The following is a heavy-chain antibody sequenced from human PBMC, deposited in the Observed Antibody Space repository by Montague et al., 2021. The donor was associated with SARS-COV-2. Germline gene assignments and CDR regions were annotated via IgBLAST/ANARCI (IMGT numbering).Heavy chain of an antibody. V-gene: IGHV4-39*01. CDR3: ARHVDSCGGNGRNWYFDL. D-gene: IGHD4-23*01. J-gene: IGHJ2*01. CDR1: GGSISSNLFY. CDR2: ISYTGST. Sequence: SETLSLTCTVSGGSISSNLFYWGWIRQTPGKGLEWIGAISYTGSTYYNPSLKSRVTVAVDTSKNQFSLRLISLTAADTAMYYCARHVDSCGGNGRNWYFDLWGRGSLVTVSS.